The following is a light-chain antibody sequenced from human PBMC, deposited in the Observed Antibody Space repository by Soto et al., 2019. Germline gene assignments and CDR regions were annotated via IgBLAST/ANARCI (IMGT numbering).Light chain of an antibody. CDR2: WAS. CDR3: QQYYNTPYT. V-gene: IGKV4-1*01. Sequence: DIVMTQSPDSLAVSLGERATINCKSNRTLFYPSNNKTYLAWYQQKAGQPPKLLIYWASMRESGVPDRFSGSGSGTDFTLTISSLRAEDVAIFYCQQYYNTPYTFGQGTKLEIK. J-gene: IGKJ2*01. CDR1: RTLFYPSNNKTY.